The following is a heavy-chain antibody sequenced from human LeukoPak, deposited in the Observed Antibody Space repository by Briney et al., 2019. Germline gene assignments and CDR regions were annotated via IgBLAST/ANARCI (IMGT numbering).Heavy chain of an antibody. D-gene: IGHD4-17*01. CDR1: GFTFDDYG. J-gene: IGHJ4*02. CDR3: ARDRDYEGKFHHDY. Sequence: GGSLRLSCAASGFTFDDYGMHWVRQAPGKGLEWVALVSWDGESTYYAGSVKGRFTISRDNSAKSLYLQLNSLRPEDTALYYCARDRDYEGKFHHDYWGQGTLVTVSS. V-gene: IGHV3-43D*04. CDR2: VSWDGEST.